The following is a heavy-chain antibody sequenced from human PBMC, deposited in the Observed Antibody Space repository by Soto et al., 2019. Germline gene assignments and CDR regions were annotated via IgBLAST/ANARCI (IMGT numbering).Heavy chain of an antibody. D-gene: IGHD1-1*01. CDR1: GGPIRSSSHY. CDR3: AREGGYVDY. Sequence: PSETLSLTXTVSGGPIRSSSHYWGWIRQSPGTGLEWIGSIDESGDSYYNPSLKSRVTISVDTSKNQFSLKLISVTGADSAIYYCAREGGYVDYWGQGTLVTVSS. CDR2: IDESGDS. V-gene: IGHV4-39*02. J-gene: IGHJ4*02.